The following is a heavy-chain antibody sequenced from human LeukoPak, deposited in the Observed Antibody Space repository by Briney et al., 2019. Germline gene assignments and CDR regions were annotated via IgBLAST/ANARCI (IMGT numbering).Heavy chain of an antibody. V-gene: IGHV3-30*02. Sequence: GGSLRLSCAASGFTFSSYGMHWVRQAPGKGLEWVAFIRYDGSNKYYADSVKGRFTISRDNSKNTLYLQMDSLRAEDTAVYYCAKSDEMIYCSSPSCYAPRGPWGQGTLVTVSS. D-gene: IGHD2-2*01. CDR3: AKSDEMIYCSSPSCYAPRGP. J-gene: IGHJ5*02. CDR2: IRYDGSNK. CDR1: GFTFSSYG.